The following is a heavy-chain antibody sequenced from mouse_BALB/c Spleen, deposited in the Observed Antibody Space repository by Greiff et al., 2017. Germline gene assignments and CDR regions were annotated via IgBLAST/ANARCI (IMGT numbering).Heavy chain of an antibody. CDR3: TRSGLYYGNDY. CDR1: GYTFTDYE. J-gene: IGHJ2*01. V-gene: IGHV1-15*01. CDR2: IDPETGGT. D-gene: IGHD2-1*01. Sequence: QVQLQQSGAELVRPGASVTLSCKASGYTFTDYEMHWVKQTPVHGLEWIGAIDPETGGTAYNQKFKGKATLTADKSSSTAYMELRSLTSEDSAVYYCTRSGLYYGNDYWGQGTTLTVSS.